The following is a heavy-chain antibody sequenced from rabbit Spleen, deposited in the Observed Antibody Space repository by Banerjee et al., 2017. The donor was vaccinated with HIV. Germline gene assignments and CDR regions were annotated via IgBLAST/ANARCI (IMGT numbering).Heavy chain of an antibody. CDR2: VAAGVSFTT. J-gene: IGHJ4*01. V-gene: IGHV1S40*01. Sequence: QSLEESGGGLVQPEGSLALTCKASGFSFSSSDYICWVRQAPGKGLEWIACVAAGVSFTTYYATWAKGRFTISKTSSTTVTLQMTSLTAADTATYFCARETSSGWGIVSFYFSLWGPGTLVTVS. CDR1: GFSFSSSDY. D-gene: IGHD4-1*01. CDR3: ARETSSGWGIVSFYFSL.